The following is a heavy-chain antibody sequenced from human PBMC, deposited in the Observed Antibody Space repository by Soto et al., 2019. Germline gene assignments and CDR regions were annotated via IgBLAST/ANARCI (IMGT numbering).Heavy chain of an antibody. J-gene: IGHJ6*02. CDR2: IVVGSGNT. V-gene: IGHV1-58*01. CDR3: HQLVRYYYYLGMDV. Sequence: SVKVSCKASGFTFTSSAVQWVRQARGQPLEWIGWIVVGSGNTNYAQRFRERVTITRDMSTSTAYRELSSLRADDTGILHSHQLVRYYYYLGMDVWGQATTVTVSS. CDR1: GFTFTSSA. D-gene: IGHD6-13*01.